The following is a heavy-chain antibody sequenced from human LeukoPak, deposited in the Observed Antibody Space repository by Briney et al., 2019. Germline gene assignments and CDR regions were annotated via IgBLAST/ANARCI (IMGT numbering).Heavy chain of an antibody. V-gene: IGHV4-59*01. CDR3: ARGEYYYYGMDV. CDR2: IYYSGST. J-gene: IGHJ6*02. CDR1: GGSISSYY. Sequence: SETLSLTCTVSGGSISSYYWSWIRQPPGKGLEWIGYIYYSGSTNYNPSLKSRVTISVDTSKNQFSLKLSSVTAADTAVYYCARGEYYYYGMDVWGRGTTVTVSS.